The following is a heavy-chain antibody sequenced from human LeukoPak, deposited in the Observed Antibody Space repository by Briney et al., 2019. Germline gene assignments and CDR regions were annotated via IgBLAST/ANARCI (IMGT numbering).Heavy chain of an antibody. V-gene: IGHV3-74*01. CDR3: ARVYYCYYMDV. J-gene: IGHJ6*03. Sequence: PGGSLRLSCAASGFTFSSYWMHWVRQAPGTGLVWVSRISSDGTNTYYADSVKSRFSISRDNAKNTLYLQMNSLRAEDTAMYYCARVYYCYYMDVWGRGTTVTVSS. CDR2: ISSDGTNT. CDR1: GFTFSSYW.